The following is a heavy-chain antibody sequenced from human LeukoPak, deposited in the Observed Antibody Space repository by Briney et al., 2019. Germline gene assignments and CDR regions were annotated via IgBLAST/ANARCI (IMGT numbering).Heavy chain of an antibody. V-gene: IGHV1-2*02. CDR1: GYTFTSYY. Sequence: GDSVKASCKASGYTFTSYYMHWVRQAAGQGLEWMGWINPNSGGTNYAQKFQGRVTMSRDTSISTAYMELSRLRSDDTAVYYCARAAYYDFWSGYFFRSYYMDVWGKGTTVTVSS. CDR2: INPNSGGT. D-gene: IGHD3-3*01. J-gene: IGHJ6*03. CDR3: ARAAYYDFWSGYFFRSYYMDV.